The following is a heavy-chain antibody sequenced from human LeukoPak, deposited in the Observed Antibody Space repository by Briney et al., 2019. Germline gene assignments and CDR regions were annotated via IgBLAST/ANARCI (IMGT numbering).Heavy chain of an antibody. D-gene: IGHD3-10*01. CDR1: GGTFSSFA. Sequence: GASVKVSCKASGGTFSSFAISWVRQAPGQGLHWMGRIVPVLGTTRYAQKFQGRVTITADKSTSTAYMELSSLRSEDTAVYYCARADYSGDIDYWGQGTLVTVSS. CDR3: ARADYSGDIDY. J-gene: IGHJ4*02. CDR2: IVPVLGTT. V-gene: IGHV1-69*04.